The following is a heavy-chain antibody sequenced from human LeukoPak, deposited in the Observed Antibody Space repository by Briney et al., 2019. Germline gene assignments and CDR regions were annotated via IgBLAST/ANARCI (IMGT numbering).Heavy chain of an antibody. V-gene: IGHV3-30*02. CDR1: GFTFSSYG. D-gene: IGHD3-22*01. CDR2: IRYDGSNK. CDR3: AKDPDYNYYASSGYPIDY. Sequence: PGGSLRLSCAASGFTFSSYGMHWGRQAPGKGLEWVAFIRYDGSNKYYADSVKGRFTISRDNSKNTLYLQMNSLRAEDTAVYYCAKDPDYNYYASSGYPIDYWGQGTLVTVSS. J-gene: IGHJ4*02.